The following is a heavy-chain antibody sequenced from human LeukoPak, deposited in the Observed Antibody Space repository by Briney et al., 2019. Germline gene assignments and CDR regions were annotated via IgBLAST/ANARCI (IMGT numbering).Heavy chain of an antibody. V-gene: IGHV1-46*01. D-gene: IGHD6-13*01. Sequence: ASVKVSCKASGGTFSSYAISWVRQAPGQGLEWMGIINPSGGSTSYAQKFQGRVTMTRDTSTSTVYMELSSLRSEDTAVYYCARNCLSGGQQLTPGYWGQGTLVTVSS. CDR3: ARNCLSGGQQLTPGY. CDR1: GGTFSSYA. J-gene: IGHJ4*02. CDR2: INPSGGST.